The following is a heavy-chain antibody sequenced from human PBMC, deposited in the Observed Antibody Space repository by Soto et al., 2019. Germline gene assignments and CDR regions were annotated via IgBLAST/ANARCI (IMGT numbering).Heavy chain of an antibody. V-gene: IGHV4-31*03. CDR3: AREIGPLMVRENWFDP. J-gene: IGHJ5*02. Sequence: QVQLQESGPGLVKPSQTLSLTCTVSGGSISSGGYYWSWIRQHPGKGLEWIGYIYYSGSTYYNPSLKSRVTISVDTSKNQFSLKLSSVTAADTAVYYCAREIGPLMVRENWFDPWGQGTLVTVSS. CDR2: IYYSGST. CDR1: GGSISSGGYY. D-gene: IGHD3-10*01.